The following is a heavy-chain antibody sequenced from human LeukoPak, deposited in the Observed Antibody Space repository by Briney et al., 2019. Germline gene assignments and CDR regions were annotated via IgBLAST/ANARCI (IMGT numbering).Heavy chain of an antibody. J-gene: IGHJ6*03. CDR3: ARDLRPYGDSHYYYYMDV. V-gene: IGHV1-18*01. D-gene: IGHD4-17*01. CDR1: GYTFTNYG. CDR2: ISAYNGNT. Sequence: ASVKVSCKASGYTFTNYGISWVRQAPGQGLEWMGWISAYNGNTNYAQKLQGRVTMTTDTSTSTAYMELRSLRSDDTAVYYCARDLRPYGDSHYYYYMDVWGKGTTVTVSS.